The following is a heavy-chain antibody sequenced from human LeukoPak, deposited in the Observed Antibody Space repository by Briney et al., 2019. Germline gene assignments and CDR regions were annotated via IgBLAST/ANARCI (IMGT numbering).Heavy chain of an antibody. Sequence: GGSLRLSCAASGFTFSSYAMHWVRQAPGKGLEWVAVISYDGSYKVYADSVKGRFTVSRDNSKSTLYLQMNSLRAEDTAVYYCARGARKGDDYGGFFDYWGQGTLVTVSS. J-gene: IGHJ4*02. V-gene: IGHV3-30*04. CDR3: ARGARKGDDYGGFFDY. D-gene: IGHD4-23*01. CDR2: ISYDGSYK. CDR1: GFTFSSYA.